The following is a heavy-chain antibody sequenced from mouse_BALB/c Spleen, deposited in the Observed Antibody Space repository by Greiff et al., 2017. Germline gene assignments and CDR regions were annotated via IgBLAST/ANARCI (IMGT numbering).Heavy chain of an antibody. CDR2: ISYSGST. V-gene: IGHV3-2*02. J-gene: IGHJ1*01. CDR3: ARAIYGYEGYFDV. Sequence: EVKLMESGPGLVKPSQSLSLTCPVTGYSITSDYAWNWIRQFPGNKLEWMGYISYSGSTSYNPSLKSRISITRDTSKNQFFLQLNSVTTEDTATYYCARAIYGYEGYFDVWGAGTTVTVSS. CDR1: GYSITSDYA. D-gene: IGHD2-2*01.